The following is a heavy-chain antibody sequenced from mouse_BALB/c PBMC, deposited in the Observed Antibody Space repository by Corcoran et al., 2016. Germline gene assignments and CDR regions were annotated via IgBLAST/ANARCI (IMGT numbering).Heavy chain of an antibody. J-gene: IGHJ1*01. V-gene: IGHV14-3*02. Sequence: EVQLQQSGAELVKPGASVKLSCTASGFNIKDTYMHWVKQRPEQGLEWIGRIDPANGNTKYDPKFQGKATITADTSSNTAYLQLSSLTSEDTAGYYCPRCDWYVDVWGAGTTFTFSS. CDR3: PRCDWYVDV. CDR1: GFNIKDTY. CDR2: IDPANGNT.